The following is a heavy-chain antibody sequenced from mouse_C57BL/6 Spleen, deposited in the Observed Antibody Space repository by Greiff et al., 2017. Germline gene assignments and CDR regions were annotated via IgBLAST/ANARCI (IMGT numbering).Heavy chain of an antibody. CDR1: GFTFTSYW. J-gene: IGHJ2*01. Sequence: QVQLQQSGAELAKPGASVKLSCTASGFTFTSYWMHWVKQRPGQGLEWIGYISPSSGYTKYNQKFKDQATLSADKSSSTVYLQLSSLTFEDSAFYYCARLENLIWGQGTTLTVSS. CDR2: ISPSSGYT. V-gene: IGHV1-7*01. D-gene: IGHD5-1*01. CDR3: ARLENLI.